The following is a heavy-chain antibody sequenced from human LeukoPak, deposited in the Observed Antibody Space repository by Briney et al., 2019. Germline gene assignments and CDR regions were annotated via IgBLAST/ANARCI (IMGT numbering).Heavy chain of an antibody. CDR3: ARRGIVAYYYYGMDV. CDR2: IYPGGSDT. J-gene: IGHJ6*02. D-gene: IGHD3-22*01. Sequence: GESLKISCKGSGYSFTSYGIGWVRQMPGKGLEWMGIIYPGGSDTRYSPSFQGQVTISADKSISTAYLQWSSLKASDTAMYYCARRGIVAYYYYGMDVWGQGTTVTVSS. V-gene: IGHV5-51*01. CDR1: GYSFTSYG.